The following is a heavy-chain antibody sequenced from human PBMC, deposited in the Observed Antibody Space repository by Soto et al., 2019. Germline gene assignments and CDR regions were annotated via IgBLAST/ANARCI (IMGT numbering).Heavy chain of an antibody. D-gene: IGHD5-12*01. CDR1: GGSISSYY. V-gene: IGHV4-59*01. Sequence: SETLSLTCTVSGGSISSYYWSWIRQPPGKGLEWIGYIYYSGSTNYNPSLKSRVTISVDTSKNQFSLKLSSVTAADTAVYYCARESRDGYNYFDYWGQGTLVTV. J-gene: IGHJ4*02. CDR2: IYYSGST. CDR3: ARESRDGYNYFDY.